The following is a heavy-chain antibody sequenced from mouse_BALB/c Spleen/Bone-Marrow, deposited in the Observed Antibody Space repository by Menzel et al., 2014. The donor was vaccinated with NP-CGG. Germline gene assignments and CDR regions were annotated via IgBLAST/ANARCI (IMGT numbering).Heavy chain of an antibody. D-gene: IGHD2-1*01. CDR2: ISYDGSN. V-gene: IGHV3-6*02. CDR3: ANYGNYFDY. CDR1: GYSITSGYY. J-gene: IGHJ2*01. Sequence: VQLQHSGPGLVKPSQSLSLTCSVTGYSITSGYYWNWIRQFPGNKLEWMGYISYDGSNNYNPSLKNRISITRDTSKNQFFLKLNSVTTEDTATYYCANYGNYFDYWGQGTTLTVSS.